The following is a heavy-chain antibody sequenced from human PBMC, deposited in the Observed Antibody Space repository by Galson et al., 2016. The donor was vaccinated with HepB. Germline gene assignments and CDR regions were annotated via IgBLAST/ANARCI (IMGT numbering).Heavy chain of an antibody. CDR2: IFPGDSDT. D-gene: IGHD1-26*01. CDR3: ARQGQELAFYYYGMDV. Sequence: QSGAEVKKPGESLKISCKGSGYRFTNYWIGWVRQMPGKGLEWMGIIFPGDSDTRYSPSFQGQVTISADKSNSTAYLQWGSLKASDTAMYYCARQGQELAFYYYGMDVWGQGTTVTVSS. CDR1: GYRFTNYW. J-gene: IGHJ6*02. V-gene: IGHV5-51*01.